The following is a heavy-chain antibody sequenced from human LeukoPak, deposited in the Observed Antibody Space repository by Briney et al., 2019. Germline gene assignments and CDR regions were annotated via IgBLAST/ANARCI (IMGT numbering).Heavy chain of an antibody. Sequence: PGGSLGLSCAASGFTFSNYSMNWVRKAPGKGLEWVSHITASGTAMFYADSVKSRFTISRDNAKNSLYLQMNSLRDEDTAVYYCARYYYGSLDYWGQGTLVTISS. D-gene: IGHD3-10*01. V-gene: IGHV3-48*02. CDR1: GFTFSNYS. CDR3: ARYYYGSLDY. J-gene: IGHJ4*02. CDR2: ITASGTAM.